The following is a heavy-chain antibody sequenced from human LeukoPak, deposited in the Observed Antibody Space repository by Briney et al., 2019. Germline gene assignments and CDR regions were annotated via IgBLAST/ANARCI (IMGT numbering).Heavy chain of an antibody. CDR1: GFTFSSYA. CDR3: ARDGLELRAFDI. J-gene: IGHJ3*02. CDR2: ISYDGSNK. D-gene: IGHD1-7*01. Sequence: PGGSLGLSCAASGFTFSSYAMHWVRQAPGKGLEWVAVISYDGSNKYYADSVKGRFTISRDNSKNTLYLQVNSLRAEDTAVYYCARDGLELRAFDIWGQGTMVTVSS. V-gene: IGHV3-30-3*01.